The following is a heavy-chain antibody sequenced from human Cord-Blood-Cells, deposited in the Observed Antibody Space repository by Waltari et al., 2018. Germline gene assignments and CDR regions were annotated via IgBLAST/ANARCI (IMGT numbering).Heavy chain of an antibody. J-gene: IGHJ4*02. CDR2: ISSSGSTI. CDR1: GFPLRSLD. Sequence: EVQLVAPGGGLVQPGGSLRPSCPATGFPLRSLDIHWVRQAPGKGLEWVSYISSSGSTIYYADSVKGRFTISRDNAKNSLYLQMNSLRAEDTAVYYCARNPNVGAAHFDYWGQGTLVTVSS. D-gene: IGHD1-26*01. CDR3: ARNPNVGAAHFDY. V-gene: IGHV3-48*03.